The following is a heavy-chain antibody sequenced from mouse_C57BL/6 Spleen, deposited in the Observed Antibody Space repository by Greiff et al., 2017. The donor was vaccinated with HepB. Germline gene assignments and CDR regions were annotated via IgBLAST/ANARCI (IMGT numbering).Heavy chain of an antibody. Sequence: QVQLQQSGPELVKPGASVKISCKASGYAFSSSWMNWVKQRPGKGLEWIGRIYPGDGDTNYNGKFKGKATLTADKSSSTAYMQLSSLTSEDSAVYFCADYPLFAYWGQGTLVTVSA. J-gene: IGHJ3*01. CDR2: IYPGDGDT. D-gene: IGHD2-4*01. V-gene: IGHV1-82*01. CDR3: ADYPLFAY. CDR1: GYAFSSSW.